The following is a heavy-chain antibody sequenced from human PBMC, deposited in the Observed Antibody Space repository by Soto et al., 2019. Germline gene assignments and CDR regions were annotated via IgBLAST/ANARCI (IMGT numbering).Heavy chain of an antibody. CDR2: IFAYDGKT. CDR1: GYAFGDYG. Sequence: VQSGGEVKKPGASVKLSCKASGYAFGDYGVSWVRQAPGQGLEWLGWIFAYDGKTYYDQTFQGRINMTTDTSTNTAYMDLRSLKPDCTALSFCARSQLDVWGQGPMVTVSS. D-gene: IGHD2-15*01. V-gene: IGHV1-18*01. J-gene: IGHJ6*02. CDR3: ARSQLDV.